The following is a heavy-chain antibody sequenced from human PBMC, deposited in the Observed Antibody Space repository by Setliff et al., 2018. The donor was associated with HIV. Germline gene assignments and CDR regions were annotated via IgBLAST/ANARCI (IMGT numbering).Heavy chain of an antibody. D-gene: IGHD6-13*01. J-gene: IGHJ1*01. CDR2: IYTFGDI. Sequence: SATLSLTCTVSGASISSGAYYWSWVRQPAGKGLEWIGHIYTFGDISYNPSLKSRATISVDKSKNQFFLKLTSVTAADTAIYYCAREDSSSWYSSLSFWGQGTLVTVSS. CDR1: GASISSGAYY. V-gene: IGHV4-61*09. CDR3: AREDSSSWYSSLSF.